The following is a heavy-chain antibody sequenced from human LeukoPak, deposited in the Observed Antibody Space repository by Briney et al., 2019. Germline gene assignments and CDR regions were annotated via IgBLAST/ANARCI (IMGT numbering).Heavy chain of an antibody. CDR1: GFIFSSYD. J-gene: IGHJ3*02. V-gene: IGHV3-13*01. CDR3: ARGLWGWGVFDI. Sequence: PGGSLRLSCAASGFIFSSYDMHWVRQATGKGLEWVSAIGTTGDTYYPDSVKGRFTISRENAKNSFYLQMNSLRAGDTAVYYCARGLWGWGVFDIWGQGTVVTVSS. CDR2: IGTTGDT. D-gene: IGHD3-16*01.